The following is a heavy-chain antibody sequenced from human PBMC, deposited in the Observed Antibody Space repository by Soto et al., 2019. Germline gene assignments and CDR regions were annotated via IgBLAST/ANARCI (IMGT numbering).Heavy chain of an antibody. J-gene: IGHJ6*02. D-gene: IGHD3-10*01. CDR2: ISSSSSYI. V-gene: IGHV3-21*01. CDR3: ARAPDYYGSGSYYSGGYYYGMDV. Sequence: WSLRLSCAASGFTFSSYSMNWVRQAPGKXLEWVSSISSSSSYIYYADSVKGRFTISRDNAKNSLYLQMNSLRAEDTAVYYCARAPDYYGSGSYYSGGYYYGMDVWGQGTTVTVSS. CDR1: GFTFSSYS.